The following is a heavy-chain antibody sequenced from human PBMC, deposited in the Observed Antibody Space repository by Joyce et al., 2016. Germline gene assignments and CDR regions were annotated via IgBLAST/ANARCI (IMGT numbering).Heavy chain of an antibody. Sequence: QVQLQESGPGLVKPSETLSLTCTVSGGSISIHYWSWIRQPPGKRLEWMGYIYYSGSTNYNPPLKSRVTISVDTSKNQFSLKLRSVSAADTAVYYCARGLGTPYGMDVWGQGTTVTVSS. CDR1: GGSISIHY. CDR3: ARGLGTPYGMDV. CDR2: IYYSGST. D-gene: IGHD7-27*01. V-gene: IGHV4-59*11. J-gene: IGHJ6*02.